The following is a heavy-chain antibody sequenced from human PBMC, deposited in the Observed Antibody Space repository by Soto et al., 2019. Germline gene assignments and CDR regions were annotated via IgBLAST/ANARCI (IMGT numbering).Heavy chain of an antibody. V-gene: IGHV4-39*01. CDR3: ARQSSGWYNWFDP. Sequence: ETLSLTCSVSGGSISSSSYYWGWIRQPPGKGLELFGSFYYIGSIYYNPSLKSRVTISVDMSKNHFSLKLSSVTAAETAVYYCARQSSGWYNWFDPWGQGTLVTVSS. CDR2: FYYIGSI. J-gene: IGHJ5*02. CDR1: GGSISSSSYY. D-gene: IGHD6-19*01.